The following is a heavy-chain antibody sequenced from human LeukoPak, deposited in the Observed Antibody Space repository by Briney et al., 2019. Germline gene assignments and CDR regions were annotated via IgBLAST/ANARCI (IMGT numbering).Heavy chain of an antibody. CDR2: ISSGGSSK. D-gene: IGHD3-10*01. V-gene: IGHV3-11*01. J-gene: IGHJ6*02. CDR3: ASGRYYYGSGEFSGMDV. CDR1: GFTFSDYY. Sequence: PGGSLRLSCAASGFTFSDYYMSWIRQAPGKGLEWVSHISSGGSSKYYADSVKGRFTISRDNAENSLYLQMNSLRAEDTAVYYCASGRYYYGSGEFSGMDVWGQGTTVTVSS.